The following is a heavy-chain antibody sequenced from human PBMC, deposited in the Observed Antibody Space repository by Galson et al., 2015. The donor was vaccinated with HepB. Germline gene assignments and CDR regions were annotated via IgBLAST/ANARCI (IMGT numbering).Heavy chain of an antibody. Sequence: SLRLSCAASEFTFSSYAMHWVRQAPGKGLEWVAVISYDGSNKYYADSVKGRFTISRDNSKNTLYLQMNSLRAEDTAVYYCARDQTAMATIDYWGQGTLVTVSS. CDR2: ISYDGSNK. CDR3: ARDQTAMATIDY. D-gene: IGHD5-18*01. CDR1: EFTFSSYA. J-gene: IGHJ4*02. V-gene: IGHV3-30-3*01.